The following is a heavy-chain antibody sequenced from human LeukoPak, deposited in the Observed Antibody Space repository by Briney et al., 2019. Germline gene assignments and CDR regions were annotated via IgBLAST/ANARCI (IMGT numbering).Heavy chain of an antibody. D-gene: IGHD3-22*01. J-gene: IGHJ4*02. V-gene: IGHV1-2*06. CDR3: AREVMDYYDSSGYYSNDY. Sequence: ASVKVSCTASGYTFTGYYMHWVRQAPGQGLEWMGRINPNSGGTNYAQKFQGRVTMTRDTSISTAYMELSRLRSDDTAVYYCAREVMDYYDSSGYYSNDYWGQGTLVTVSS. CDR2: INPNSGGT. CDR1: GYTFTGYY.